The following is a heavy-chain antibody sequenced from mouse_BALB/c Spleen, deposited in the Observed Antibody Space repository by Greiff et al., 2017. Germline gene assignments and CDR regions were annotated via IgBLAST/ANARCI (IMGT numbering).Heavy chain of an antibody. Sequence: VKLMESGAELVRPGVSVKISCKGSGYTFTDYAMHGVKQSHAKSLEWIGVISTYYGDASYNQKFKGKATMTVDKSSSTAYMELARLTSEDSAIYYCARGYYGYGDYFDYWGQGTTLTVSS. CDR3: ARGYYGYGDYFDY. V-gene: IGHV1S137*01. J-gene: IGHJ2*01. CDR2: ISTYYGDA. CDR1: GYTFTDYA. D-gene: IGHD2-2*01.